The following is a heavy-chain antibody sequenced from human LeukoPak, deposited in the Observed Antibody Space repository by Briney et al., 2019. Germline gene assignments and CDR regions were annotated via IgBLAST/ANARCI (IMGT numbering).Heavy chain of an antibody. D-gene: IGHD3-10*01. CDR3: ARASGSYYTAPFDY. Sequence: GGSLRLSCAASGFTFSSYEMNWVRQAPGKGLEWVSYISSSGSTIYYADSVKVRFTISRDNAKNSLYLQMNSLRAEDTAVYYCARASGSYYTAPFDYWGQGTLVTVSS. CDR2: ISSSGSTI. V-gene: IGHV3-48*03. J-gene: IGHJ4*02. CDR1: GFTFSSYE.